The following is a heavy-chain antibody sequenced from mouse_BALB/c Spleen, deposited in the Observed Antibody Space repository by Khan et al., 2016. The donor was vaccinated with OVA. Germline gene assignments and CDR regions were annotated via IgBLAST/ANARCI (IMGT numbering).Heavy chain of an antibody. Sequence: VPLQQSGAELMKPGASVKLSCTVSGFNIKDTYMHWVKQRPEQGLEWIGRIDPANGNTKYDPKFQGKATITADTSSNTAYLQLSSLTSEDAAVYYCAYSLLLYAVDYWGQGTSVTVSS. V-gene: IGHV14-3*02. CDR2: IDPANGNT. J-gene: IGHJ4*01. CDR1: GFNIKDTY. D-gene: IGHD1-2*01. CDR3: AYSLLLYAVDY.